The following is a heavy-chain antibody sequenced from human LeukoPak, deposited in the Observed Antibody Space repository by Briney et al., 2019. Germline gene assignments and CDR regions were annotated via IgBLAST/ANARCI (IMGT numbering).Heavy chain of an antibody. Sequence: GGALEISLKGSGYRFTNYWIGWVRQGPGTGMEGMGIIYPGDSDTIYNPSCEGEVTISVDKSITTAYLQWSSQKASDTATYYCARSFRGSGWYIDNWGQGTLVTVSS. J-gene: IGHJ4*02. CDR3: ARSFRGSGWYIDN. V-gene: IGHV5-51*01. CDR1: GYRFTNYW. CDR2: IYPGDSDT. D-gene: IGHD6-25*01.